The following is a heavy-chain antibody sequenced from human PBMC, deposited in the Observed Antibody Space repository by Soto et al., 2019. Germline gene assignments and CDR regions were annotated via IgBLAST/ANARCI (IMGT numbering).Heavy chain of an antibody. CDR3: ARVAYYYDSSGYFY. CDR1: GFTFSTNA. V-gene: IGHV3-23*01. D-gene: IGHD3-22*01. Sequence: GGSLRLSCAASGFTFSTNAMNWVRQAPGKGLEWVSALTGSGGSTYYADSVKGRFTISRDNSKNTLYLQMNSLRAEDTAVYYCARVAYYYDSSGYFYWGQGTLVTVSS. J-gene: IGHJ4*02. CDR2: LTGSGGST.